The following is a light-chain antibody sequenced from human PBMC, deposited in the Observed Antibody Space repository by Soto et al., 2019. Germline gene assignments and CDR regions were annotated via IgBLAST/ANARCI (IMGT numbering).Light chain of an antibody. CDR1: QSVSSC. V-gene: IGKV3-11*01. CDR3: QQRTNWPLT. CDR2: DAS. J-gene: IGKJ4*01. Sequence: EIVLTQSPATLSLSPGERATLSCWASQSVSSCLAWYQQKPGQAPRLLIYDASNRATGIPARFSGSGSGTDFTLTISSLEPEDFAVYFCQQRTNWPLTFGGGTKVEIK.